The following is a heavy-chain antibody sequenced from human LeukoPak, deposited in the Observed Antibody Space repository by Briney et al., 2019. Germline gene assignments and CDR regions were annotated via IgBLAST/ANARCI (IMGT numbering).Heavy chain of an antibody. D-gene: IGHD2-15*01. CDR1: GFTFSSYG. Sequence: PGGSLRLSCAASGFTFSSYGMSWVRQAPGKGLEWVSAISGSGGSTYYADSVKGRFTISRDNAKNSLYLQMNSLRAEDTAVYYCARGPFCSGGSCFKPLNWFDPWGQGTLVTVSS. V-gene: IGHV3-23*01. CDR2: ISGSGGST. CDR3: ARGPFCSGGSCFKPLNWFDP. J-gene: IGHJ5*02.